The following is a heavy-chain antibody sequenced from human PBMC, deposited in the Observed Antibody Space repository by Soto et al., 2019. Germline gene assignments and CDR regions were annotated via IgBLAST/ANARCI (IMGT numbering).Heavy chain of an antibody. Sequence: GGSLRLSCAASGFTFSSYDMHWVRQATGKGLEWVSAIGTAGDTYYPGSVKGRFTISRENAKNSLYLQMNSLRAGDTAVYYCARARTSNSSGWYRGQDYFDYWGQGTLVTVSS. CDR3: ARARTSNSSGWYRGQDYFDY. J-gene: IGHJ4*02. D-gene: IGHD6-19*01. CDR2: IGTAGDT. V-gene: IGHV3-13*01. CDR1: GFTFSSYD.